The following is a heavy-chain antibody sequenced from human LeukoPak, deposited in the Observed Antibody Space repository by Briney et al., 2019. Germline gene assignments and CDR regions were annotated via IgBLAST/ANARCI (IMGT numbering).Heavy chain of an antibody. CDR2: ISSSSSYI. CDR1: GFTFSSYS. V-gene: IGHV3-21*01. Sequence: GGSLRLSCAASGFTFSSYSMNWVRQAPGKGLEWVSSISSSSSYIYYADSVKGRFTISGDNAKNSLYLQMNSLRAEDTAVYYCARDRYYDSSGYYPADWGQGTLVTVSS. CDR3: ARDRYYDSSGYYPAD. D-gene: IGHD3-22*01. J-gene: IGHJ4*02.